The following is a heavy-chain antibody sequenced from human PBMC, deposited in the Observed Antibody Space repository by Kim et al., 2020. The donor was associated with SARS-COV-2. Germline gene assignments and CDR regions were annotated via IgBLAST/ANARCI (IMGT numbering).Heavy chain of an antibody. J-gene: IGHJ6*02. CDR1: GGSISSYY. CDR3: VRLDLYYYYGMDV. Sequence: SETLSLTCTVSGGSISSYYWSWIRQPPGKGLEWVGYIYYSGSTNYNPSLKSRVTISVDTSKNQFSLKLSSVTAADTAVYYCVRLDLYYYYGMDVWGQGTTVTVSS. V-gene: IGHV4-59*01. CDR2: IYYSGST. D-gene: IGHD6-19*01.